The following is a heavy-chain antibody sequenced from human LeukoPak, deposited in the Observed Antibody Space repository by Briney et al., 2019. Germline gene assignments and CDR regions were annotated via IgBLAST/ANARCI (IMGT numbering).Heavy chain of an antibody. CDR2: ISSSSSYI. V-gene: IGHV3-21*01. CDR1: GFTFSSYS. J-gene: IGHJ4*02. CDR3: ARDISGEQLVGSY. Sequence: GGSLRLSCAASGFTFSSYSMNWVRQAPGKGLEWVSSISSSSSYIYYADSVKGRFTISRDNAKNSLYLQMNSLRAEDTAVYYCARDISGEQLVGSYWGRGTLVTVSS. D-gene: IGHD6-6*01.